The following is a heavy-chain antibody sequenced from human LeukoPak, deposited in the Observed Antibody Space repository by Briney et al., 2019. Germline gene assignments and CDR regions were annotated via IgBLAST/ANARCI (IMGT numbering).Heavy chain of an antibody. J-gene: IGHJ4*02. CDR2: TYYRSKWSN. V-gene: IGHV6-1*01. CDR3: TRALGVVFDY. D-gene: IGHD2-8*01. CDR1: GDSASSNLAT. Sequence: SQTLSLTCAISGDSASSNLATWNWIRQSPSRGLEWLGRTYYRSKWSNDYALSVESRITINPDTSKNQFSLQLNSVTPEDTAIYYCTRALGVVFDYWGQGTLVTVSS.